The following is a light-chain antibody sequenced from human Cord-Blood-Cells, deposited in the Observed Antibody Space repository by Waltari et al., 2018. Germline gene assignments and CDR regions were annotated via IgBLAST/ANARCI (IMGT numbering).Light chain of an antibody. V-gene: IGLV1-40*01. CDR2: GNS. CDR3: QSYDSSLSGWV. Sequence: QSVLTQPPSVSGAPGQRVTIPCTGSSSNIGAGYVVHWYQQPPGTAPKLLIYGNSNRPSGVPDRFSGSKSGTSASLAITGLQAEDEADYYCQSYDSSLSGWVFGGGTKLTVL. CDR1: SSNIGAGYV. J-gene: IGLJ3*02.